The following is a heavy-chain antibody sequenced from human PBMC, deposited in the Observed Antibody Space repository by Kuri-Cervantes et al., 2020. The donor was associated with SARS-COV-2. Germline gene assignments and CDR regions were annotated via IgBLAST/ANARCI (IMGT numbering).Heavy chain of an antibody. CDR2: IYYSGST. D-gene: IGHD3-22*01. J-gene: IGHJ3*02. V-gene: IGHV4-59*11. Sequence: GSLRLSCTVSGGSISSHYWSWIRQPPGKGLEWIGYIYYSGSTNYNPSLKSRVTISVDTSKNQFSLKLSSVTAADTAMYYCARAPSYYYDSSGFWFAFDIWGQGKMVTVSS. CDR3: ARAPSYYYDSSGFWFAFDI. CDR1: GGSISSHY.